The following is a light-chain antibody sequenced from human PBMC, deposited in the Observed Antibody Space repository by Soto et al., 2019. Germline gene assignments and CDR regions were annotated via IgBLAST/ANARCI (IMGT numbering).Light chain of an antibody. J-gene: IGLJ1*01. Sequence: QSVLTQPPSASGSPGQSVTISCTGTSSDVGGYNYVSWYQQHPGKAPKLMIYEVSQRPSGVPDRFSGSKSGNTASLTVSGLQAVDEADYYCSSYAGSNVFGPGTNV. CDR3: SSYAGSNV. CDR2: EVS. V-gene: IGLV2-8*01. CDR1: SSDVGGYNY.